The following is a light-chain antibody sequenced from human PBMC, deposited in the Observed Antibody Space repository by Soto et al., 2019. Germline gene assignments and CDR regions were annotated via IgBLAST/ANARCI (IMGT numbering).Light chain of an antibody. CDR2: LKSDGSH. J-gene: IGLJ2*01. Sequence: QSLLPQSPSASASLGASVNLTCTLSSGNSTYAIAWHQQQPEKGLRYLMNLKSDGSHRKGDGIPDRFSGSSSGPERYLPISSLQSEDEADYHCKTWGTGIVVFGGGTKVTVL. V-gene: IGLV4-69*01. CDR1: SGNSTYA. CDR3: KTWGTGIVV.